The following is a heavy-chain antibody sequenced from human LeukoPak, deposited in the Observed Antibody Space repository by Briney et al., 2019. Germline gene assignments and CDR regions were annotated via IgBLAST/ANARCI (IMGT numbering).Heavy chain of an antibody. CDR2: IYHSGST. CDR3: AREVRGVQDY. V-gene: IGHV4-30-2*01. D-gene: IGHD3-10*01. CDR1: GGPISSGGYS. Sequence: SETLSLTCAVSGGPISSGGYSWSWIRQPPGKGLEWIGYIYHSGSTYYNPSLKSRVTISVDRSKNQFSLKLSSVTAADTAVYYCAREVRGVQDYWGQGTLVTVSS. J-gene: IGHJ4*02.